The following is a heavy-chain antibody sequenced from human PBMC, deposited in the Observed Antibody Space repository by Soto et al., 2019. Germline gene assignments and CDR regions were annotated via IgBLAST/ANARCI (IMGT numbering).Heavy chain of an antibody. CDR2: ASTYSGDT. V-gene: IGHV1-18*01. J-gene: IGHJ5*02. CDR3: ARHHGPTTSENWFGP. Sequence: ASVKVSCKASGYTFFTYDISWVRQAPGQGLEWMGWASTYSGDTKYAQKFQGRVTMTTDTSTTTAYLELRSLRSDDTAVYYCARHHGPTTSENWFGPWGQGTLVTVSS. D-gene: IGHD5-12*01. CDR1: GYTFFTYD.